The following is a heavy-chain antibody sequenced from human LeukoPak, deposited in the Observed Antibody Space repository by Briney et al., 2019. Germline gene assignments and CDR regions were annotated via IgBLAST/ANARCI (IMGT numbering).Heavy chain of an antibody. CDR1: GGSFSGYY. Sequence: SETLSLTCAVYGGSFSGYYWSWIRQPPGKGLEWIGYIYYSGSTNYNPSLKSRVTISVDTSKNQFSLKLSSVTAADTAVYYCARVNPTGTDIDYWGQGTLVTVSS. CDR3: ARVNPTGTDIDY. V-gene: IGHV4-59*01. CDR2: IYYSGST. D-gene: IGHD1-1*01. J-gene: IGHJ4*02.